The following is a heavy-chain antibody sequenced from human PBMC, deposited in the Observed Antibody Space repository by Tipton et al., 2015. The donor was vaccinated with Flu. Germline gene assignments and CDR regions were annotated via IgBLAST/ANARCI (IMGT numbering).Heavy chain of an antibody. J-gene: IGHJ6*02. V-gene: IGHV1-18*01. CDR3: AGANINYYFFYGMDV. Sequence: QMQLVQSGAEVKKPGASVKVSCKASGYTFTSYGISWVRQAPGQGLEWKGWISAYNGNTNYAQKLQGRATMTTDTSTSTAYMELRSLGSYATAVYFCAGANINYYFFYGMDVWGQGTTVTVSS. CDR2: ISAYNGNT. CDR1: GYTFTSYG.